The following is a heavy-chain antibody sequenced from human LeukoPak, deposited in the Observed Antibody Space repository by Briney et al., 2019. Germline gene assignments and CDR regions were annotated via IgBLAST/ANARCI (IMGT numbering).Heavy chain of an antibody. V-gene: IGHV3-23*01. Sequence: GGSLRLSCVGSGFMFSNYWMSWVRQAPGKGLEWVSGLSGSGSSAYYADSVKGRFTISRDNSKNTLYLQMNSLRPEDTAVYYCAKGLTNLGDDWGQGTLVTVSS. CDR1: GFMFSNYW. J-gene: IGHJ4*02. D-gene: IGHD3-9*01. CDR2: LSGSGSSA. CDR3: AKGLTNLGDD.